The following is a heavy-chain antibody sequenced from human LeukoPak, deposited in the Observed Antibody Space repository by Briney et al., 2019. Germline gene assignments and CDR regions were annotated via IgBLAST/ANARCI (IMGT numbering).Heavy chain of an antibody. CDR1: GGSISSYY. J-gene: IGHJ4*02. Sequence: PSETLSLTCTVSGGSISSYYWSWIRQPPGKGLEWIGYIYYSGSTNYNPSLKSRVTISVDTSKNQFSLKLSSVTAADTAVYYCARQQLSQLYYFDYWGQGTLVTISS. D-gene: IGHD6-13*01. CDR3: ARQQLSQLYYFDY. V-gene: IGHV4-59*01. CDR2: IYYSGST.